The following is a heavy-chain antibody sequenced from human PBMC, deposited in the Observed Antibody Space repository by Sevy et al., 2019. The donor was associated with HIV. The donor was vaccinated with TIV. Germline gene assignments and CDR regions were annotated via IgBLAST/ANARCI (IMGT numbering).Heavy chain of an antibody. CDR3: AEECGYGYYFDY. CDR2: IRYDGSNR. D-gene: IGHD5-18*01. J-gene: IGHJ4*02. V-gene: IGHV3-30*02. CDR1: GFTFSSDG. Sequence: GGSLRLSCAASGFTFSSDGMHWVRQAPGKGLEWVAFIRYDGSNRYYADSVKGRFGISRDNSKKTLYLQMNSLRAEYTAVYDCAEECGYGYYFDYWGQGTRVTVSS.